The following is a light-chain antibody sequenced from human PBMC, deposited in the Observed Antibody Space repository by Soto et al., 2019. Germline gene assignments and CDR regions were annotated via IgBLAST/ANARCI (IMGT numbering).Light chain of an antibody. CDR3: CSYSGGNNWV. CDR2: EDT. J-gene: IGLJ3*02. Sequence: QSVLTQPASVSGSPGQSITISCTCTGSDVGRYNLVSWYQQHPGKAPKLVIYEDTKRPAGTSRRFSGSKSANTASLTVSGLQAEDAAEYYCCSYSGGNNWVLGGGTKLTVL. CDR1: GSDVGRYNL. V-gene: IGLV2-23*01.